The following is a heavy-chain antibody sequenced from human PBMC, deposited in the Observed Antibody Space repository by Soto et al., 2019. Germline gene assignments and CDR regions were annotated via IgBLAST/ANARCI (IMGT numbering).Heavy chain of an antibody. CDR3: ARDKPDDFWSGYRPPDY. V-gene: IGHV1-18*01. Sequence: QVQLVQSGAEVKKPGASVKVSCKASGYTFTSYGISWVRQAPGQGLEWMGWISAYNGNTNYAQKLQGRGTMTTDTSTSTAYMELRSLRSDDTAVYYCARDKPDDFWSGYRPPDYWGQGTLVTVSS. CDR1: GYTFTSYG. D-gene: IGHD3-3*01. J-gene: IGHJ4*02. CDR2: ISAYNGNT.